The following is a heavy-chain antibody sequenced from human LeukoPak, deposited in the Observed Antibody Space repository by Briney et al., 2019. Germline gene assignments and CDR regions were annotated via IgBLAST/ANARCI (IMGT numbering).Heavy chain of an antibody. D-gene: IGHD2-15*01. J-gene: IGHJ4*02. CDR3: SRGGTTPYYFDG. V-gene: IGHV4-4*07. Sequence: PSETLSLSCTVSGGSITSYYWSWVRQPAGKGLEWIWRIYSNENTNYNPSLKSRVTMSVDASKNHFLLKQSSVTAADTAVLYCSRGGTTPYYFDGWGQGTLGTV. CDR2: IYSNENT. CDR1: GGSITSYY.